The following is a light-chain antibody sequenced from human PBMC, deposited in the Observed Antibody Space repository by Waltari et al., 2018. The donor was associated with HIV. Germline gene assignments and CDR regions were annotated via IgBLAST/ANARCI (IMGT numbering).Light chain of an antibody. J-gene: IGKJ2*01. CDR3: QQLHTYPYT. CDR1: QGINSA. Sequence: DIQLTQSQSFLSASVGDRVTITCRASQGINSALVWYQQKPGKVPELLIYTASTLQSGVPSRFSGSTSGTEFTLTISSLQPEDFTTYYCQQLHTYPYTFGQGTKLEIK. CDR2: TAS. V-gene: IGKV1-9*01.